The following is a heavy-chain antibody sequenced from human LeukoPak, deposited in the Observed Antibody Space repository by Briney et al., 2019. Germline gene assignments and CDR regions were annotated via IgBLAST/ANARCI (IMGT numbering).Heavy chain of an antibody. Sequence: ASLKVSCKASGYTFTGYYMHWVRQAPGQGLEWIGWINPTSGGTNYAQKFQGRVTMTRDTSISTAYMELSRLRSDDTAVYYCARDGLRFLEWLLSGKYYFDYWGQGTLVTVSS. D-gene: IGHD3-3*01. CDR3: ARDGLRFLEWLLSGKYYFDY. CDR2: INPTSGGT. CDR1: GYTFTGYY. J-gene: IGHJ4*02. V-gene: IGHV1-2*02.